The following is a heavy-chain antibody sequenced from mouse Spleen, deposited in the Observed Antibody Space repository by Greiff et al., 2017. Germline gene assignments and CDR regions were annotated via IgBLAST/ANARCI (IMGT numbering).Heavy chain of an antibody. CDR3: ARNDYDSTLFDY. CDR1: GYTFTSYW. J-gene: IGHJ2*01. V-gene: IGHV1-55*01. Sequence: VQLQQPGAELVKPGASVKMSCKASGYTFTSYWITWVKQRPGQGLEWIGDIYPGSSSTNYNEKFKSKATLTVDTSSSTAYMQLSSLTSEDSAVYYCARNDYDSTLFDYWGQGTTLTVSS. D-gene: IGHD1-1*01. CDR2: IYPGSSST.